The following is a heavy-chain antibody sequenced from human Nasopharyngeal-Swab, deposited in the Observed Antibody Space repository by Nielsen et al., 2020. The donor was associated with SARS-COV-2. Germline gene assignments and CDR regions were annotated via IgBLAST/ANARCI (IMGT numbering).Heavy chain of an antibody. CDR3: ARRYCSGGSCYQGYYFDY. Sequence: ASVKVSCKASGYTFTSYAMHWVRQAPGQRLEWMGWINAGNGNTKYSQKFQGRVTITRDTSASTAYMELSSLRSEDTAVYYCARRYCSGGSCYQGYYFDYWGQGTLVTVSS. CDR2: INAGNGNT. CDR1: GYTFTSYA. V-gene: IGHV1-3*01. J-gene: IGHJ4*02. D-gene: IGHD2-15*01.